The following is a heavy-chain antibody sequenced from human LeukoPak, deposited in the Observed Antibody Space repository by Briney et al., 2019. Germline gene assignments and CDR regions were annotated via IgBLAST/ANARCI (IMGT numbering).Heavy chain of an antibody. CDR2: ISGSGGST. J-gene: IGHJ4*02. Sequence: GGSLRLSCAASGFTFSSYAMSWVRQAPGKGLEWVSAISGSGGSTYYADSVKGRFTISRDNSKNTLYLQMNSLRAEGTAVYYCAKDREYDFWSGYYFDYWGQGTLVTVSS. CDR3: AKDREYDFWSGYYFDY. D-gene: IGHD3-3*01. V-gene: IGHV3-23*01. CDR1: GFTFSSYA.